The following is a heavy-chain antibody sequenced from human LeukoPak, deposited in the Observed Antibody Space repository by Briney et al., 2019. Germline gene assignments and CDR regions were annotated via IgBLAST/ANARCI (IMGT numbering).Heavy chain of an antibody. V-gene: IGHV3-48*04. Sequence: GGSLRLSCAASGFTFSSYSMNWVRQAPGKGLEWVSYISSSSSTIYYADSVKGRFTISRDNAKNSLYLQMNSLRAEDTAVYYCARDEYSSSSGDLGLDYWGQGTLVTVSS. CDR2: ISSSSSTI. CDR3: ARDEYSSSSGDLGLDY. D-gene: IGHD6-6*01. J-gene: IGHJ4*02. CDR1: GFTFSSYS.